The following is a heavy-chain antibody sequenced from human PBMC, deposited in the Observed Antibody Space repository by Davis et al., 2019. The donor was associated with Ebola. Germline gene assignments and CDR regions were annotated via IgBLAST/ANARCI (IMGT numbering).Heavy chain of an antibody. CDR2: IIPILGIA. D-gene: IGHD3-22*01. J-gene: IGHJ3*02. V-gene: IGHV1-69*10. Sequence: SVKVSCKASGGTFSSYAISWVRQAPGQGLEWMGGIIPILGIANYAQKFQGRVTITADESTSTAYMELSSLRSEDTAVYYCARGNSYDSSGYYLTNNDAFDIWGQGTMVTVSS. CDR1: GGTFSSYA. CDR3: ARGNSYDSSGYYLTNNDAFDI.